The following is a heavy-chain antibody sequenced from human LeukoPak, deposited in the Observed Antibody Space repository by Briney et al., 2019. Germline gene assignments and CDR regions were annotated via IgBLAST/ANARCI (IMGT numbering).Heavy chain of an antibody. CDR1: RYTFTSYD. J-gene: IGHJ4*02. CDR2: MNPNTGRT. D-gene: IGHD3-22*01. CDR3: ARLSQTPDYYSNGGYYYLGY. Sequence: ASVKVSCKASRYTFTSYDINWVREPAGQGLEWMGWMNPNTGRTGFAQKFQGRLTMTRDTSISTAYMELSSLRSEDTAVYYCARLSQTPDYYSNGGYYYLGYWGQGTPVTVSS. V-gene: IGHV1-8*01.